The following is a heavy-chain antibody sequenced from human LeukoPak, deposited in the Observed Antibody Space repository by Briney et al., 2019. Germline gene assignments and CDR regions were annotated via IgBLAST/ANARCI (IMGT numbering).Heavy chain of an antibody. CDR2: ISYDGSNK. V-gene: IGHV3-30*04. J-gene: IGHJ4*02. CDR1: GFTFSNYA. Sequence: GGSLRLSCAASGFTFSNYAMHWVRQAPGKGLEWVAVISYDGSNKYYADSVKGRFTISRDNSKNTLYLQMNSLRAEDTAMYYCARGLNYYDSRPGVGYFDYWGQGTLVTVSS. CDR3: ARGLNYYDSRPGVGYFDY. D-gene: IGHD3-22*01.